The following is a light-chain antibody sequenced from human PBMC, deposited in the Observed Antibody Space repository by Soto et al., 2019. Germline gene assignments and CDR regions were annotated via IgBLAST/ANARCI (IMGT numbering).Light chain of an antibody. CDR1: SSDVGGYNY. CDR3: SSYTSSSTYV. V-gene: IGLV2-14*01. Sequence: QSVSNPPSSLSGSPGQSITISCTGTSSDVGGYNYVSWYQQHPGKAPKLMIYEVSNRPSGVSNRFSGSKSGNTASLTISGLQAEDEADYYCSSYTSSSTYVFGTGTKVTVL. J-gene: IGLJ1*01. CDR2: EVS.